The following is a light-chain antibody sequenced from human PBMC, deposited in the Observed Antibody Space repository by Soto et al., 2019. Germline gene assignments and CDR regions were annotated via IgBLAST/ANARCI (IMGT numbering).Light chain of an antibody. Sequence: DIQMTQSPSSLSASVGDRVTITCRASQTITNYLNWYQHKPGKAPQLLIYAASSLQSGVPSRFSGSGSGTDVTLTISSLQPEDFATYFCQQSHIAPFTFGPGTKVDIK. V-gene: IGKV1-39*01. CDR1: QTITNY. CDR3: QQSHIAPFT. J-gene: IGKJ3*01. CDR2: AAS.